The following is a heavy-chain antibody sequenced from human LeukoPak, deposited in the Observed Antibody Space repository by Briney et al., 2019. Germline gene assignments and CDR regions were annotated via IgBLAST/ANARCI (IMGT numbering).Heavy chain of an antibody. CDR3: ARDSLRDAFDI. CDR1: GGSISSYY. V-gene: IGHV4-59*01. CDR2: IYYSGST. Sequence: PSETLSLTCTVSGGSISSYYWSWIRQPPGKGLEWIGYIYYSGSTNYNPSLKSRVTISVDTSKNQFSLKLSSVTAADTAVYYCARDSLRDAFDIWGQGTMVTVSS. J-gene: IGHJ3*02.